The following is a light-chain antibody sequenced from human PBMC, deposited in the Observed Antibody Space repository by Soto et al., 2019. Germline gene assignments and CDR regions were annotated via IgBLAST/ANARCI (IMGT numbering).Light chain of an antibody. Sequence: QSALTQPASVSGSPGQSITISCTGTSSDVGGHNFVSWYQQYPGKAPKLIIFEVSSRPSVISYRFSGSKSGNTASLTISGIQADDEADYYCSSYTSNKSYVFGTGTKLTV. CDR3: SSYTSNKSYV. CDR2: EVS. CDR1: SSDVGGHNF. V-gene: IGLV2-14*01. J-gene: IGLJ1*01.